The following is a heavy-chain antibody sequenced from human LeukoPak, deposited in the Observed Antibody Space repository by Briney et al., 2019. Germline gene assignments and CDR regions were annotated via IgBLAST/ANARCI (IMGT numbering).Heavy chain of an antibody. V-gene: IGHV1-2*06. J-gene: IGHJ4*02. CDR2: INPNSGGT. CDR3: ASPLGYCSGGSCGY. CDR1: GYAFTGYY. Sequence: ASVKVSCKASGYAFTGYYMHWVREAPGQGLEWMVRINPNSGGTNYTQKFQGRVTMTRDTSISTAYMELSRLRSDDTAVYYCASPLGYCSGGSCGYWGQGTLVTVSS. D-gene: IGHD2-15*01.